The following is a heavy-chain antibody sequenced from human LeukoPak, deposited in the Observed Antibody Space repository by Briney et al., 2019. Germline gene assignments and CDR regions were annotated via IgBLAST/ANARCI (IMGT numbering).Heavy chain of an antibody. CDR2: ISSSGDTI. CDR1: GFTFSRYE. D-gene: IGHD3-16*01. Sequence: GGSLRLSCAASGFTFSRYEMNWVRQAPGKGLEWVSYISSSGDTIYYADSVKGRFTISRDNAKNSLYLQMNSLRAEDTAVYYCARGRAFFDYWGQGTLVTVSS. V-gene: IGHV3-48*03. CDR3: ARGRAFFDY. J-gene: IGHJ4*02.